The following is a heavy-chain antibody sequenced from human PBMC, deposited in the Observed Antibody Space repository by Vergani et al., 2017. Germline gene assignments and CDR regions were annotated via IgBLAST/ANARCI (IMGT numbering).Heavy chain of an antibody. CDR3: AKAGPGHNWNYGHYYGMDV. Sequence: VQLVESGGGLVKPGGSLRLSCAASGFTFSSYWMSWVRQAPGKGLEWVANIKQDGSEKYYVDSVKGRFTISRDNAKNSLYLQMNSLRAEDTAVYYCAKAGPGHNWNYGHYYGMDVWGQGTTVTVSS. V-gene: IGHV3-7*03. CDR2: IKQDGSEK. J-gene: IGHJ6*02. CDR1: GFTFSSYW. D-gene: IGHD1-7*01.